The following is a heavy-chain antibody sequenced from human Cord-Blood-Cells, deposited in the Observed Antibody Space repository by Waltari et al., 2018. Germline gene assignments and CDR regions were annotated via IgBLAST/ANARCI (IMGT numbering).Heavy chain of an antibody. V-gene: IGHV1-8*01. J-gene: IGHJ2*01. CDR2: MNPNSGNT. CDR3: ARVTICGVLRYFDL. CDR1: GYTFTSYD. Sequence: QVQLVQSGAEVKKPGASVKVSCKASGYTFTSYDINWVRQATGQGLEWRGWMNPNSGNTGYAQKFQGRVAMTRNTSISTAYMELSSLRSEDTAVYYCARVTICGVLRYFDLWGRGTLVTVSS. D-gene: IGHD3-3*01.